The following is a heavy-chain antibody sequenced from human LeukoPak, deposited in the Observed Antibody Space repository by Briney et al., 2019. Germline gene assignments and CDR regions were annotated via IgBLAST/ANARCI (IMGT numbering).Heavy chain of an antibody. J-gene: IGHJ4*02. Sequence: GGSLRLSRAASGFTFSGFGMNWVRQAPGKGLEWVSSISSLSTYIYYADSVRGRFTLSRDNANNSLYLQMDSLRAEDTAVYYCAREFQRTYDYWGQGTLVTVSS. D-gene: IGHD6-25*01. CDR1: GFTFSGFG. CDR3: AREFQRTYDY. V-gene: IGHV3-21*04. CDR2: ISSLSTYI.